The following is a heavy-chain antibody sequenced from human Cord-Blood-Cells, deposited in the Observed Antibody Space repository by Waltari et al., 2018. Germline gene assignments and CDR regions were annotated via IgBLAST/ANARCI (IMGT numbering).Heavy chain of an antibody. V-gene: IGHV1-18*04. CDR2: ISAYNGNT. J-gene: IGHJ3*02. CDR3: ARAYSSSWYFSRDAFDI. D-gene: IGHD6-13*01. Sequence: QVQLVQSGAEVKKPGASVKVSCKASGYTFTSYGISWVRQAPGQGLEWMGWISAYNGNTNYAQKLQGRVTMTTDTSTSTAYMELRSLRSDDTAVYYCARAYSSSWYFSRDAFDIWGQGTMVTVSS. CDR1: GYTFTSYG.